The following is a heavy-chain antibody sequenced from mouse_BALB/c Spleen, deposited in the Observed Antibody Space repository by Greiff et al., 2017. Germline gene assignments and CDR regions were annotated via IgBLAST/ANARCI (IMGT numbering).Heavy chain of an antibody. CDR1: GFSLTSYG. V-gene: IGHV2-2*02. Sequence: VQLQESGPGLVQPSQSLSITCTVSGFSLTSYGVHWVRQSPGKGLEWLGVIWSGGSTDYNAAFISRLSISKDNSKSQVFFKMNSLQANDTAIYYCARKDYGSSYVWFAYWGQGTLVTVSA. CDR2: IWSGGST. CDR3: ARKDYGSSYVWFAY. D-gene: IGHD1-1*01. J-gene: IGHJ3*01.